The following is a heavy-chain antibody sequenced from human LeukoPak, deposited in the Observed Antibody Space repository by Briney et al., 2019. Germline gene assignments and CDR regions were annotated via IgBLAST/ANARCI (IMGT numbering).Heavy chain of an antibody. Sequence: PGGSLRLSCAASGFTVSSNYMSWVRQAPGKGLEWVAVISYDGSNKYYADSVKGRFTISRDNSKNTLYLQMNSLRAEDTAVYYCAKGPKQKIVGATKYYFDYWGQGTLVTVSS. CDR2: ISYDGSNK. D-gene: IGHD1-26*01. J-gene: IGHJ4*02. CDR3: AKGPKQKIVGATKYYFDY. V-gene: IGHV3-30*18. CDR1: GFTVSSNY.